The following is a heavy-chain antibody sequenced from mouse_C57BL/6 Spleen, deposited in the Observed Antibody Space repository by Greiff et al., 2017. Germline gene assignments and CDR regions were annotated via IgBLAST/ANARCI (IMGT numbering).Heavy chain of an antibody. Sequence: VQLVESGGGLVKPGGSLKLSCAASGFTLSDYGMHWVRQAPEKGLELVAYISSCSSTIYYADTVMGRFTISRDNAKNTLFLQMTSLRSEDTAMYYCARNYAMDYWGQGTAVTVSS. CDR2: ISSCSSTI. CDR3: ARNYAMDY. CDR1: GFTLSDYG. V-gene: IGHV5-17*01. J-gene: IGHJ4*01.